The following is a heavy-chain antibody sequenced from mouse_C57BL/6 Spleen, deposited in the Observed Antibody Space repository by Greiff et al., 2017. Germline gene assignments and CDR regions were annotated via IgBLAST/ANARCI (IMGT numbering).Heavy chain of an antibody. J-gene: IGHJ4*01. CDR1: GYAFISSW. CDR3: ARDGLLWDAMDY. D-gene: IGHD2-1*01. Sequence: VKLQESGPELVKPGASVKISCKASGYAFISSWMNWVKQRPGKGLEWIGRIYPGDGDTNYNGKFKGKATLTADKSSSTAYMQLSSLTSEDSAVYFCARDGLLWDAMDYWGQGTSVTVSS. V-gene: IGHV1-82*01. CDR2: IYPGDGDT.